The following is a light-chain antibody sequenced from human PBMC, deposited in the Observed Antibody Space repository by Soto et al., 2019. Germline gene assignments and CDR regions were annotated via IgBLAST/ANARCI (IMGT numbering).Light chain of an antibody. J-gene: IGKJ4*01. V-gene: IGKV3-15*01. CDR1: QSVSSN. Sequence: EILLTQSPATLSVSPGERATLSCRASQSVSSNLAWYQQKPGQAPRLLIYGASTRATGIPARFSGSGSGTEFTLTISSLQSEDFAVYYCHQYNNWPLTFGGGTKVDIK. CDR2: GAS. CDR3: HQYNNWPLT.